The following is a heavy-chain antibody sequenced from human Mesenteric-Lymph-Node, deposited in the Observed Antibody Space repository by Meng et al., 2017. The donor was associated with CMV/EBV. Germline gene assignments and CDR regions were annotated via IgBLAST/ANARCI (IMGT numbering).Heavy chain of an antibody. Sequence: LSWAASGFTFSSYWMHWVRQTPGKGLVWVSHINGYGSSTTYADSVRGRFTISRDNAKDTLFLQMNSLRAEDTAVYYCARERGNLFEYWGQGTLVTVSS. CDR2: INGYGSST. V-gene: IGHV3-74*01. J-gene: IGHJ4*02. CDR1: GFTFSSYW. CDR3: ARERGNLFEY. D-gene: IGHD3-16*01.